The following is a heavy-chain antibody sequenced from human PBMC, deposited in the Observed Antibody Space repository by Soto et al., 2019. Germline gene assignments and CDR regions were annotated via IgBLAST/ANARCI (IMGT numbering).Heavy chain of an antibody. CDR1: GGSISSGDYY. J-gene: IGHJ4*02. CDR3: ARISSRITIFGVVDY. V-gene: IGHV4-30-4*01. D-gene: IGHD3-3*01. CDR2: IYYSGST. Sequence: SETLSLTCTVSGGSISSGDYYWSWIRQPPGKGLEWIGYIYYSGSTYYNPSLKSRVTISVDTSRNQFSLKLSSVTAADTAVYYCARISSRITIFGVVDYWGQGTLVTVSS.